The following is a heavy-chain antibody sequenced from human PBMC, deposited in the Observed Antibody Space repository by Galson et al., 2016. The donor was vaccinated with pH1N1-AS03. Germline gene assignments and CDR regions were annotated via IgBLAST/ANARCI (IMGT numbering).Heavy chain of an antibody. CDR1: GFSFGNYA. Sequence: SLRLSCAASGFSFGNYAMAWVRQAPGKGLEWVSGISGSGGTTYYAESVKGRSAISRDNSKNTLYLLMNSLRAEDTAVYYCAKGDDFWSGYSPNYYYCTDVWGKGTTVTVSS. V-gene: IGHV3-23*01. D-gene: IGHD3-3*01. CDR3: AKGDDFWSGYSPNYYYCTDV. CDR2: ISGSGGTT. J-gene: IGHJ6*03.